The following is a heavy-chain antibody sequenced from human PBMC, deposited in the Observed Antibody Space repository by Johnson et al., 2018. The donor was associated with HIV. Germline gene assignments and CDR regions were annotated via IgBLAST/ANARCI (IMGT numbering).Heavy chain of an antibody. D-gene: IGHD5-18*01. CDR1: GFIFDDYD. Sequence: VQLVESGGGVLRRGGSLRLSCEGFGFIFDDYDLSWVRHAPGKGLAWVSGINWNGVSTAYADSVKGRFPISRDNAKNSLYLQMNSLRAEDTALYYCAKDMERYSYGPDAFDIWGQGTIVTVSS. J-gene: IGHJ3*02. CDR2: INWNGVST. CDR3: AKDMERYSYGPDAFDI. V-gene: IGHV3-20*04.